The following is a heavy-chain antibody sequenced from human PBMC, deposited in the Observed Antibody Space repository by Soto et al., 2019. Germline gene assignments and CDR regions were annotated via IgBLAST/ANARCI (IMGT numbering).Heavy chain of an antibody. CDR1: GYSFTSYW. V-gene: IGHV5-51*01. J-gene: IGHJ6*02. Sequence: PGESLKISCKGSGYSFTSYWIGWVRQMPGKGLEWMGIIYPGDSDTRYSPSFQGQVTISADKSISTAYLQWSSLKASDTAMYYCARQRYYYDSSGYPDYYGMDVWGQGTTVTVS. D-gene: IGHD3-22*01. CDR2: IYPGDSDT. CDR3: ARQRYYYDSSGYPDYYGMDV.